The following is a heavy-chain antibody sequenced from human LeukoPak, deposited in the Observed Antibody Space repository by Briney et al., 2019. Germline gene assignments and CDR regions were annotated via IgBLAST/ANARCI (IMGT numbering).Heavy chain of an antibody. Sequence: GGSLRLSCAVSGFNFRSYSIHWLRQAPGKGLEWVSSITRSSDYMFHADSVKGRFTISRDNAKNSLYLQMNSLRAEDTAVYYCAREMTTIQDLDYWVQGTLVTVSS. CDR3: AREMTTIQDLDY. CDR1: GFNFRSYS. D-gene: IGHD5-24*01. CDR2: ITRSSDYM. J-gene: IGHJ4*02. V-gene: IGHV3-21*01.